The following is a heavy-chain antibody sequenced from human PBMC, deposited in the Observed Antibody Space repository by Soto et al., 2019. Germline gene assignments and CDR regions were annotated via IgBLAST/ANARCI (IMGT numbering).Heavy chain of an antibody. CDR2: ISYDGSNK. Sequence: GGSLRLSCAASGFTFSSYGMHWVRQAPGKGLEWVAVISYDGSNKYYADSVKGRFTISRDNSKNTLYLQMNSLRAEDTAVYYCANTNKELLAAIDYWGQGNLVTVSS. J-gene: IGHJ4*02. D-gene: IGHD1-7*01. CDR1: GFTFSSYG. CDR3: ANTNKELLAAIDY. V-gene: IGHV3-30*18.